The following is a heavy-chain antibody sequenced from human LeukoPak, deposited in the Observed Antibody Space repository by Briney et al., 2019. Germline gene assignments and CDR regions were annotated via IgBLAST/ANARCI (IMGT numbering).Heavy chain of an antibody. D-gene: IGHD6-6*01. Sequence: GGSLRLSCAASGFTFSSYAMSWVSQAPGKGLEWVSAISGSGGSTYYADSVKGRFTISRDNSKNTLYLQMNSLRAEDTAVYYCAKGTRYSTSSGMDVWGQGTTVTVSS. V-gene: IGHV3-23*01. CDR3: AKGTRYSTSSGMDV. J-gene: IGHJ6*02. CDR1: GFTFSSYA. CDR2: ISGSGGST.